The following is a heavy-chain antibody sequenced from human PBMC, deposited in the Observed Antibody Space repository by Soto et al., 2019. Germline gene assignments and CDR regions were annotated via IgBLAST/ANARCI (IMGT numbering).Heavy chain of an antibody. CDR2: INHSGST. J-gene: IGHJ4*02. Sequence: QVQLQQWGAGLLKPSETLSLTCAVYGGSFSGYYWSWIRQPPGKGLEWIGEINHSGSTNYNPSLKRRVTISVDTSKTQFYLKLSSVTAADTAVYYCAREKPYSSSWYHDYWGQGTLVTVSS. D-gene: IGHD6-13*01. V-gene: IGHV4-34*01. CDR3: AREKPYSSSWYHDY. CDR1: GGSFSGYY.